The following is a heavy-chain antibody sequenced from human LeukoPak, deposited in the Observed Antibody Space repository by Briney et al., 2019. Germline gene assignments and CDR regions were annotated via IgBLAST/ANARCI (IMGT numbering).Heavy chain of an antibody. Sequence: SETLSLTCTVSGGSISSYYWSWIRQPPGKGLEWIGYTYYSGSTNYNPSLKSRVTISVDTSKNQFSLKLSSVTAADTAVYYCARAPRARIAVAGFDYWGQGTLVTVSS. CDR3: ARAPRARIAVAGFDY. CDR1: GGSISSYY. V-gene: IGHV4-59*01. D-gene: IGHD6-19*01. CDR2: TYYSGST. J-gene: IGHJ4*02.